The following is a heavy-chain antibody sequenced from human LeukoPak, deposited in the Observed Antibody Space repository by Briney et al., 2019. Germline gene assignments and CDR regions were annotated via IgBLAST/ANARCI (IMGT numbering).Heavy chain of an antibody. CDR2: IIPIFGTA. J-gene: IGHJ6*03. CDR1: GGTFSSYA. Sequence: ASVKVSCKASGGTFSSYAISWVRQAPGQGLEWMGGIIPIFGTANYAQKFQGRVTITTDESTSTAYMELSSRRSEDTAVYYCATPPSDCSSTSCYNGYYYMDVWGKGTTVTVSS. CDR3: ATPPSDCSSTSCYNGYYYMDV. V-gene: IGHV1-69*05. D-gene: IGHD2-2*02.